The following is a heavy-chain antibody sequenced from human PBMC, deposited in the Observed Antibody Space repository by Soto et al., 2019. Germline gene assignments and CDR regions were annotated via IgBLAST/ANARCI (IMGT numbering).Heavy chain of an antibody. CDR1: GFTFSNAW. D-gene: IGHD2-21*02. V-gene: IGHV3-15*01. Sequence: GGSLRLSCAASGFTFSNAWMSWVRQAPGKGLEWVGRIKSKTDGGTTDYAAPVKGRFTISRDDSKNTLYLQMNSLKTEDTAVYYCTTGQYGGNSAFDIWGQGTMVTVSS. J-gene: IGHJ3*02. CDR3: TTGQYGGNSAFDI. CDR2: IKSKTDGGTT.